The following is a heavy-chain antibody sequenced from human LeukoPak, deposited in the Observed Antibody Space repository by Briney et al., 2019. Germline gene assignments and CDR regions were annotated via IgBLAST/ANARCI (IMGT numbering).Heavy chain of an antibody. D-gene: IGHD3-10*01. V-gene: IGHV1-8*01. CDR2: MNPNSGNT. J-gene: IGHJ5*02. CDR1: GYTFTSYD. CDR3: ARRKPTSGAQYWFDP. Sequence: GASVKVSCKASGYTFTSYDINWVRQATGQGLEWMGWMNPNSGNTGYAQEFQGRVTMTRDTSISTAYMELRSLTSEDTAVYYCARRKPTSGAQYWFDPWGQGTLVTVSS.